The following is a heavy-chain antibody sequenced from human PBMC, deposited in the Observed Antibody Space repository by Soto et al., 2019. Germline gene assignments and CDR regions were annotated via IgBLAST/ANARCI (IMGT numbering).Heavy chain of an antibody. CDR3: ARDWEPQYWGHYYGMDV. V-gene: IGHV4-31*02. CDR1: GGSISSGGYY. CDR2: IYYSGST. Sequence: PSETLSLTCTVSGGSISSGGYYWSWIRQHPGKGLEWIGYIYYSGSTYYNPSLKSRVTISVDTSKNQFSLKLSSVTAADTAVYYCARDWEPQYWGHYYGMDVWGQGTTVTVSS. J-gene: IGHJ6*02. D-gene: IGHD1-26*01.